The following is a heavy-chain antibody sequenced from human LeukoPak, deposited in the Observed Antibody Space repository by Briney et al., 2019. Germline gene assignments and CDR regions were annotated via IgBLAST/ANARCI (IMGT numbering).Heavy chain of an antibody. CDR2: IYPGDSDT. CDR1: GYSFTSYW. V-gene: IGHV5-51*01. CDR3: ARKGGYCSSTSCLYYFDY. Sequence: GESLKISCKGSGYSFTSYWIGWVRQMPGKGLEWMGIIYPGDSDTRYSPSFQGQVTISADKSISTAYLQWSSLKASDTAMYYCARKGGYCSSTSCLYYFDYWGQGTLATVSS. D-gene: IGHD2-2*01. J-gene: IGHJ4*02.